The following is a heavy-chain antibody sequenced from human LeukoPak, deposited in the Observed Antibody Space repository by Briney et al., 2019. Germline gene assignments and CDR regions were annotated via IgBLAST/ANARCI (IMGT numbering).Heavy chain of an antibody. CDR2: ISRSGATI. CDR1: GFTFSSYG. J-gene: IGHJ4*02. CDR3: SRDRGGGDIYFDY. Sequence: GGSLRLSCAASGFTFSSYGMNWVRQAPGKGPEWISYISRSGATIYYADSVKGRFTISRDNTKNSLYLQMSSLGAEDTAIYYCSRDRGGGDIYFDYWGQGTLVTVSS. V-gene: IGHV3-48*03. D-gene: IGHD2-21*02.